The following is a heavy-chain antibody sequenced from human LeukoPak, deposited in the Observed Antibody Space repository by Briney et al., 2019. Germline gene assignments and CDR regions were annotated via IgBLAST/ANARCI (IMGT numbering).Heavy chain of an antibody. V-gene: IGHV4-61*05. Sequence: PSETLSLTCTVSGGSISSSSYYWGWIRQPPGKGLEWIGYIYYSGSTNYNPSLKSRVTISVDTSKNQFSLKLSSVTAADTAVYYCARDRLEYSSSSVSWFDPWGQGTLVTVSS. J-gene: IGHJ5*02. CDR1: GGSISSSSYY. CDR2: IYYSGST. CDR3: ARDRLEYSSSSVSWFDP. D-gene: IGHD6-6*01.